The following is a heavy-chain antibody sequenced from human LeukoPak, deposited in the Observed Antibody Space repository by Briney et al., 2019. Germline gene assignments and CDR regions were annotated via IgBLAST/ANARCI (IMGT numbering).Heavy chain of an antibody. J-gene: IGHJ4*02. D-gene: IGHD3-9*01. CDR3: ARLPSLTGYYGVLIHQ. CDR2: INHSGST. Sequence: PSETLSLTCAVYGGSFSGYYWTWIHQPPGKGLEWIGEINHSGSTYYNPSLKSRVTISVDTSRDQFSLKLISVTAADTAVYYCARLPSLTGYYGVLIHQWGQGTLVTVSS. V-gene: IGHV4-34*01. CDR1: GGSFSGYY.